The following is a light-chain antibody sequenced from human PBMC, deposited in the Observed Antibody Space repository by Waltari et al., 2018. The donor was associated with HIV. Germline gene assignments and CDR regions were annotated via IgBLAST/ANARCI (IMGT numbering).Light chain of an antibody. CDR1: QGISNS. CDR3: QQYYDSLMYT. V-gene: IGKV1-NL1*01. CDR2: GAS. J-gene: IGKJ2*01. Sequence: DIQMTQSPSSLSASVGDRVTITCRASQGISNSLAWYQQKPGKAPKLLPYGASRLQTGVPSRFSGSGSGTDFALTISRLQPEDFATYYCQQYYDSLMYTFGQGTKLEIK.